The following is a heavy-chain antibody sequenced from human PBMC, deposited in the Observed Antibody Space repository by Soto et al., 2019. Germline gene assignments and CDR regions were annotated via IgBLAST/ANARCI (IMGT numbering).Heavy chain of an antibody. D-gene: IGHD6-13*01. J-gene: IGHJ4*02. CDR1: GDSVSSNSAA. CDR3: ARGWEAYNSSIDY. CDR2: TYYRSKWYN. V-gene: IGHV6-1*01. Sequence: QVQLQQSGPGLVKPSQTLSLTCAISGDSVSSNSAAWNWIRQSPSRGLEWLGRTYYRSKWYNDYAVSVKSRLRINPDPSKTQFSLQLNSVTPEDTAVYYDARGWEAYNSSIDYWGQGTLVTVSS.